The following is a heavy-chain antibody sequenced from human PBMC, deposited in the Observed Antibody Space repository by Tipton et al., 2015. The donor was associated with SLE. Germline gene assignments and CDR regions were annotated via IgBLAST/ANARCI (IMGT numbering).Heavy chain of an antibody. CDR3: AREKGITIFPRWFDP. D-gene: IGHD3-3*01. CDR1: GGSISSHY. Sequence: TLSLTCTVSGGSISSHYWSWIRQPQGKGLEWIGDIYDSGRTNYNPTLTSRVTISVNTSKNQFSLKLSSVTAADTAVYYCAREKGITIFPRWFDPWGQGTLVTVSS. CDR2: IYDSGRT. J-gene: IGHJ5*02. V-gene: IGHV4-59*11.